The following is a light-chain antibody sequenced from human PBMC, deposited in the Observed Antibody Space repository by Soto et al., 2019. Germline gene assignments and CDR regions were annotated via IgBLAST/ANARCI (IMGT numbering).Light chain of an antibody. J-gene: IGLJ3*02. V-gene: IGLV2-14*01. CDR1: SSDLGFYNF. CDR2: DVF. Sequence: QSVLTQPASVSGSPGQSITISCTGTSSDLGFYNFVSWYQQNAGKAPKLMIYDVFNRPSGVSNRFSGSKSGNTASLTISGLQAEDEAVYYCSSYTSSSTLEWVFGGGTKLTVL. CDR3: SSYTSSSTLEWV.